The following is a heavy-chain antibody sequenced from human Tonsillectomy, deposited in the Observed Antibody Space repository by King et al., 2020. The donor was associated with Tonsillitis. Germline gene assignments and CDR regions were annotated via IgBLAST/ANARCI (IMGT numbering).Heavy chain of an antibody. CDR3: ARAQEDYFFDY. J-gene: IGHJ4*02. CDR2: INNDGGGT. V-gene: IGHV3-74*01. D-gene: IGHD3/OR15-3a*01. Sequence: EVQLVESGGGLVQPGGSLRLSCAASGFTFSSYWMHWVRQAPGKGPVWVSRINNDGGGTSYADSVKGRFTISRDNAKNTVYLQVNSLRAEDTAVYYCARAQEDYFFDYWGQGTLVTVSS. CDR1: GFTFSSYW.